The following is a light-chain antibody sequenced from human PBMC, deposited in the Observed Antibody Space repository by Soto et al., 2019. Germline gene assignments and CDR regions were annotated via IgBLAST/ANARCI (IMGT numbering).Light chain of an antibody. CDR1: QTVLYSSNNKNY. CDR2: WAS. V-gene: IGKV4-1*01. CDR3: QQYYSTPLT. Sequence: DIVMTQSPDSLAVTLGERATINCKASQTVLYSSNNKNYLAWYQQKPGQPPKLLIYWASTRQSGVPDRFSGSGSGTDVTLTISSLQAEDVAVYYFQQYYSTPLTFGGGTKVELK. J-gene: IGKJ4*01.